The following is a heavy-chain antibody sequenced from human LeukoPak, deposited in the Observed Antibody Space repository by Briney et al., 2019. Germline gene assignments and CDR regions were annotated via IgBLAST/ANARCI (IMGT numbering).Heavy chain of an antibody. J-gene: IGHJ6*02. V-gene: IGHV1-2*02. CDR2: INPNSGGT. Sequence: ASVKVSCKASGYTFTGYYMHWVRQAPGQGLEWMGWINPNSGGTNYAQKFRGRVTMTRDTSISTAYMELSRLRSDDTAVYYCAREVVVVPAAMRNGVYYYYGMDVWGQGTTVTVSS. CDR1: GYTFTGYY. CDR3: AREVVVVPAAMRNGVYYYYGMDV. D-gene: IGHD2-2*01.